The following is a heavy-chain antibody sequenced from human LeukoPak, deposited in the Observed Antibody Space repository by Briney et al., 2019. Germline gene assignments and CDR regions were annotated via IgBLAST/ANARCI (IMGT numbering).Heavy chain of an antibody. Sequence: GGSLRLSCAGSGFNFSSYSMNWVRQAPGEGLEGVSYISSSSSTIYYADSVKGRFTISRDNAKNSLYLQMNSLRAEDTAVYYCARDLSDFWSGYLIYWGQGTLVTVSS. J-gene: IGHJ4*02. D-gene: IGHD3-3*01. V-gene: IGHV3-48*01. CDR2: ISSSSSTI. CDR1: GFNFSSYS. CDR3: ARDLSDFWSGYLIY.